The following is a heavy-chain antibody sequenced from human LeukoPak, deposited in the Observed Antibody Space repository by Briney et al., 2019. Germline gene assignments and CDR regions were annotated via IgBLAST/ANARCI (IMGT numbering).Heavy chain of an antibody. J-gene: IGHJ6*02. V-gene: IGHV3-66*01. CDR2: IYSGGST. CDR3: ARYYYYDSSGTYGMDV. CDR1: GFTVSSNY. D-gene: IGHD3-22*01. Sequence: GGSLRLSCAASGFTVSSNYMSWVRQAPGKGLEWVSVIYSGGSTYYADSVKGRFTISRDNSKNTLYLQMNSLRAEDTAVYYCARYYYYDSSGTYGMDVWGQGTTVTVSS.